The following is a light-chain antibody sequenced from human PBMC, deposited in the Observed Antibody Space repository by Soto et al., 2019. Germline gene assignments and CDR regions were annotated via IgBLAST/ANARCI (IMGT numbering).Light chain of an antibody. CDR3: QQYYNTPWT. J-gene: IGKJ1*01. CDR1: QSVLYSSNNKNY. Sequence: DIVMTQSPDSLAVSLGERATINCKSSQSVLYSSNNKNYLAWYQQKPGQPPNLLIYRASTRESGVPDRFSGSGSGTDFTLTISSLQAEDVAVYYCQQYYNTPWTFGQGTKVEIK. V-gene: IGKV4-1*01. CDR2: RAS.